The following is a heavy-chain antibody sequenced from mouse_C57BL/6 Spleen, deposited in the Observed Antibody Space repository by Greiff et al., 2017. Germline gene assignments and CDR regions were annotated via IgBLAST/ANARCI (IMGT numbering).Heavy chain of an antibody. D-gene: IGHD1-1*01. J-gene: IGHJ2*01. CDR2: IDPETGGT. V-gene: IGHV1-15*01. CDR3: TWGPYYYGSSPFDY. Sequence: VQLQQSGAELVRPGASVTLSCKASGYTFTDYEMHWVKQTPVHGLEWIGAIDPETGGTAYNQKFKGKAILTADKSSSTAYMELRSLTSEDSAVYYCTWGPYYYGSSPFDYWGQGTTLTVSS. CDR1: GYTFTDYE.